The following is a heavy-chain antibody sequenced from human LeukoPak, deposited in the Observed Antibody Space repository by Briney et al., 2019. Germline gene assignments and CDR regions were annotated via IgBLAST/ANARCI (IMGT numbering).Heavy chain of an antibody. CDR3: ARDLASRFYSGSSNRFDP. CDR1: GFILSDHY. CDR2: INGRGCTT. D-gene: IGHD4-23*01. Sequence: GGPLRLSCTVWGFILSDHYMTWIRRSPGKGGEGVSDINGRGCTTYYEDSVKRRFSISRDNAKNSLYLQMNSLRPEDTAVYYCARDLASRFYSGSSNRFDPWGEGTLVTVSS. J-gene: IGHJ5*02. V-gene: IGHV3-11*01.